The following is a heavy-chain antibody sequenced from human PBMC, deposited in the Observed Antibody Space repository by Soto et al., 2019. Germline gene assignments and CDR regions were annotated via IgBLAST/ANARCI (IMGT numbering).Heavy chain of an antibody. CDR3: ARDSAVGSSKRSFEY. Sequence: VQLQESGPRLVRPSETLSLSCTVSGGSISGYYWNWIRQPPGRGLEWIGYISNTGNTNYNPSLKSRVSISVDTSKNQVSLNLRAVTAEDTALYYCARDSAVGSSKRSFEYWGQGTLVTVSS. D-gene: IGHD2-2*01. CDR1: GGSISGYY. J-gene: IGHJ4*02. V-gene: IGHV4-59*01. CDR2: ISNTGNT.